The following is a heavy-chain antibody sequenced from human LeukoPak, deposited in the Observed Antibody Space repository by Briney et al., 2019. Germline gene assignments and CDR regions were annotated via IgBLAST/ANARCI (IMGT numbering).Heavy chain of an antibody. CDR1: GGSISSSNW. J-gene: IGHJ4*02. CDR3: ASFLYCSSTSCYRGFDY. V-gene: IGHV4-4*02. Sequence: SETLSLTCAVSGGSISSSNWWSWVRQPPGKGLEWIGEIYHSGSTNYNPSLKSRVTISVDKSKNQFSLKLSSVTAADTAVYYCASFLYCSSTSCYRGFDYWGQGTLVTVSS. D-gene: IGHD2-2*02. CDR2: IYHSGST.